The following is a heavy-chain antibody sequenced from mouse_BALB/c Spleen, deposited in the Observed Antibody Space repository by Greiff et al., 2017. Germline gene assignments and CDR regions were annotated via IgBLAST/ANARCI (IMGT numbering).Heavy chain of an antibody. CDR2: INPGSGGT. Sequence: VQLQQSGAELVRPGTSVKVSCKASGYAFTNYLIEWVKQRPGQGLEWIGVINPGSGGTNYNEKFKGKATLTADKSSSTAYMQLSSLTSDDSAVYFCARGYDYDVFAYWGQGTLVTVSA. CDR1: GYAFTNYL. V-gene: IGHV1-54*01. D-gene: IGHD2-4*01. J-gene: IGHJ3*01. CDR3: ARGYDYDVFAY.